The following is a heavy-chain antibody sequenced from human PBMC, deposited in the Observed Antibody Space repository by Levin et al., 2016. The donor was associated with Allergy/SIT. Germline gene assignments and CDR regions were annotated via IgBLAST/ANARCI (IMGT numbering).Heavy chain of an antibody. Sequence: GESLKISCAASGFTFSSYGMHWVRQAPGKGLEWVAVISYDGSNKYYADSVKGRFTISRDNSKNTLYLQMNSLRAEDTAVYYCAKEGAYGSGSYPWRYYGMDVWGQGTTVTVSS. CDR3: AKEGAYGSGSYPWRYYGMDV. V-gene: IGHV3-30*18. D-gene: IGHD3-10*01. CDR1: GFTFSSYG. J-gene: IGHJ6*02. CDR2: ISYDGSNK.